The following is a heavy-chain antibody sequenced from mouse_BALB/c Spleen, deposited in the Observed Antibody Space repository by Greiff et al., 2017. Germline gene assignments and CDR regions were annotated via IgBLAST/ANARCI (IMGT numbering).Heavy chain of an antibody. J-gene: IGHJ3*01. V-gene: IGHV1-15*01. Sequence: QVHVKQSGAELVRPGASVTLSCKASGYTFTDYEMHWVKQTPVHGLEWIGAIDPETGGTAYNQKFKGKATLTADKSSSTAYMELRSLTSEDSAVYYCTRGYYGLAWFAYWGQGTLVTVSA. CDR2: IDPETGGT. D-gene: IGHD1-1*01. CDR3: TRGYYGLAWFAY. CDR1: GYTFTDYE.